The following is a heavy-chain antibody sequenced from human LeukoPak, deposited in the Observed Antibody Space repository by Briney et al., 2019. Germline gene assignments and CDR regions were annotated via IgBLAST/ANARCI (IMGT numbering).Heavy chain of an antibody. J-gene: IGHJ3*02. V-gene: IGHV1-69*13. Sequence: SVKVSCKASGGTFSSYAISWVRQAPGQGLEWMGGIIPIFGTANYAQKFQGRVTITADESTSTAYVELSSLRSEDTAVYYCARVPSSGYYFDAFDIWGQGTMVTVSS. CDR1: GGTFSSYA. CDR3: ARVPSSGYYFDAFDI. CDR2: IIPIFGTA. D-gene: IGHD3-22*01.